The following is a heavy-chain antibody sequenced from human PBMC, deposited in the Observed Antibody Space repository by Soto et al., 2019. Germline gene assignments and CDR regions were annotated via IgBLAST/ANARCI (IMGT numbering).Heavy chain of an antibody. D-gene: IGHD3-10*01. CDR3: VRQGIGALHGLVDV. V-gene: IGHV4-59*08. J-gene: IGHJ6*02. CDR2: VYDTGST. Sequence: QVQLQQSGPGLVKPSETLSLTCTVSSGPSRSHNWGWIRQSPGRGLEWIGYVYDTGSTSYNPSLEXXVXXSAATSTNHISLPLSSVTAADTAVYYCVRQGIGALHGLVDVWGQGTTVSVSS. CDR1: SGPSRSHN.